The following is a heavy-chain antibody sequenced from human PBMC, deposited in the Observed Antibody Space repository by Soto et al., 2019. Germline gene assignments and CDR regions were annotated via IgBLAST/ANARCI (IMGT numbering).Heavy chain of an antibody. Sequence: PGGSLRLSCAASGFTFSSTWMSWVRQAPGKGLEWVANIKQDGSEMYYVDSVKGRFTISRDNSKNTLYLQMNSLRADDTAVYYCAKDHSSGASSFQHWGQGTLVTVSS. CDR3: AKDHSSGASSFQH. V-gene: IGHV3-7*01. J-gene: IGHJ1*01. D-gene: IGHD6-19*01. CDR1: GFTFSSTW. CDR2: IKQDGSEM.